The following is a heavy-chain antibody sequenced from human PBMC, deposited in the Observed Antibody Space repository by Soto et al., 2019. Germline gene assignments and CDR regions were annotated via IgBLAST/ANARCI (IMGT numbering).Heavy chain of an antibody. D-gene: IGHD6-19*01. J-gene: IGHJ4*02. CDR1: GGSFSGYY. V-gene: IGHV4-34*01. CDR2: INHSGST. CDR3: ARRSPAYFSQWLGSPLDY. Sequence: SETLSLTCAVYGGSFSGYYWSWIRQPPGKGLEWIGEINHSGSTNYNPSLKSRVTISVDTSKNQFSLKLSSVTAADTAVYYCARRSPAYFSQWLGSPLDYWGQGTLVTVSS.